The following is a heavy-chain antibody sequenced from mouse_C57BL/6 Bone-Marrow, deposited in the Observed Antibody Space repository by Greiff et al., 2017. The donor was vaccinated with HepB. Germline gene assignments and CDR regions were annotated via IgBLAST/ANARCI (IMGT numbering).Heavy chain of an antibody. CDR2: IDPSDSYT. J-gene: IGHJ4*01. CDR3: ARPHYGNYVAMDY. CDR1: GYTFTSYW. Sequence: QVQLQQPGAELVMPGASVKLSCKASGYTFTSYWMHWVKQRPGQGLEWIGEIDPSDSYTNYNQKFKGKSTLTVDKSSSTAYMQLSSLTSEDSAVYYFARPHYGNYVAMDYWGQGTSVTVSS. D-gene: IGHD2-1*01. V-gene: IGHV1-69*01.